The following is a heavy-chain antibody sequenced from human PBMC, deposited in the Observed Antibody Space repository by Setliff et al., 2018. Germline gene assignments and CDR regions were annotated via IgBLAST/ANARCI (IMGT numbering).Heavy chain of an antibody. J-gene: IGHJ4*02. Sequence: PGGSLRLSCAASRFIFSNYGMHWVRQAPGKGLEWVAVIWYDGINKYYADSVKGRFTISRDISKNTLYLQMNNLRAEDTAVYYCAKELAVAGSCIDYWGQGTLVTVSS. D-gene: IGHD6-19*01. V-gene: IGHV3-33*06. CDR3: AKELAVAGSCIDY. CDR1: RFIFSNYG. CDR2: IWYDGINK.